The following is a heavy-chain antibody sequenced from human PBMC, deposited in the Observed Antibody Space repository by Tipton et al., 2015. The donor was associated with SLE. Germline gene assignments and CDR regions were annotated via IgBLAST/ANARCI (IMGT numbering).Heavy chain of an antibody. Sequence: QSGAEVKKPGSSVKVSCKASGGTFSSYAISWVRQAPGQGLEWMGGIIPIFGTANYAQKFQGRVTITTDESTSSLRSEDTAVYYCATEAGHQSGSDYWGQGTLVTVSS. CDR2: IIPIFGTA. V-gene: IGHV1-69*05. CDR1: GGTFSSYA. D-gene: IGHD3-3*01. CDR3: ATEAGHQSGSDY. J-gene: IGHJ4*02.